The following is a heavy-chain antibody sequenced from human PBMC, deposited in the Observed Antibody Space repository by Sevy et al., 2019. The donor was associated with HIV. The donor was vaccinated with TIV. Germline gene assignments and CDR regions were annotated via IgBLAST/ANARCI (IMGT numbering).Heavy chain of an antibody. CDR3: AKEESGYSYGYGIDY. CDR1: GFTFSSYA. J-gene: IGHJ4*02. D-gene: IGHD5-18*01. Sequence: GGSLRLSCAASGFTFSSYAMSWVRQAPGKGLEWVSAISGSGGSTNYADSVKGRFTISRDNSKNTLYLQMNSLRAEDTAVYYCAKEESGYSYGYGIDYWGQGTLVTVSS. V-gene: IGHV3-23*01. CDR2: ISGSGGST.